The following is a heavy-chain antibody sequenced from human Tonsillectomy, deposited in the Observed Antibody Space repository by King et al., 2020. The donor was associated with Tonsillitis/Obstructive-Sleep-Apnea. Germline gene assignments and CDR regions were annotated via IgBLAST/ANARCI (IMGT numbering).Heavy chain of an antibody. CDR2: MYYSGST. CDR3: ARGPQWLVPMYYNMDV. J-gene: IGHJ6*03. V-gene: IGHV4-59*01. D-gene: IGHD6-19*01. CDR1: GGSLSNYY. Sequence: QVQLQESGPGLVKPSETLSLTCSVSGGSLSNYYWNWIRQPPGKGLEWIGYMYYSGSTNYNPSLKSRVTMSVDTSKNQFSLKLSSVTAADTAVYYCARGPQWLVPMYYNMDVWGKGTTVTVSS.